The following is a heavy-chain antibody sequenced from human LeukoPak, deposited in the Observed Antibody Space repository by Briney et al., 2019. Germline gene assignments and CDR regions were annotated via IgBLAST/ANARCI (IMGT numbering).Heavy chain of an antibody. CDR2: ISSSSSTI. V-gene: IGHV3-48*04. CDR1: GFTFSSYS. J-gene: IGHJ4*02. D-gene: IGHD6-13*01. Sequence: GGSLRLSCAASGFTFSSYSMNWVRQAPGKGLEWVSYISSSSSTIYYADSVKGRFTISRDNAKNSLYLQMNSLRAEDTAVYYCAGRIAAAGTGFDYWGQGTLVTVSS. CDR3: AGRIAAAGTGFDY.